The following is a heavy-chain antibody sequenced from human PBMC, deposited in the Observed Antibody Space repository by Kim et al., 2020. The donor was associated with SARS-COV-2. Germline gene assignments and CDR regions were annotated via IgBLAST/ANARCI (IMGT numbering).Heavy chain of an antibody. Sequence: GGSLRLSCAASGFTFSNYWMSWVRQAPGKGLEWAANIEQDGSEKYYVDSVKGRFTISRDNAKNSLYLQMNSLRAENTAAYYCARGITMVRGVKAFDLWGQGTMVTVSS. D-gene: IGHD3-10*01. CDR2: IEQDGSEK. J-gene: IGHJ3*01. CDR1: GFTFSNYW. CDR3: ARGITMVRGVKAFDL. V-gene: IGHV3-7*05.